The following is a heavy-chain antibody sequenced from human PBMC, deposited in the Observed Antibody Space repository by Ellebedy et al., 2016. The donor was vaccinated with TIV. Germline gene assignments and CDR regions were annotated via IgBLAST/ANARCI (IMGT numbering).Heavy chain of an antibody. J-gene: IGHJ5*02. CDR1: GFTLSNYW. V-gene: IGHV3-74*01. CDR2: INTDGSSA. Sequence: GESLKISXVASGFTLSNYWMFWVRQAPGKGLVWVSRINTDGSSASYADSVKGRFTISRDNAKNTLYLQMNSLRAEDTAVYYCARLGNDDYGPWGQGTLVTVSS. CDR3: ARLGNDDYGP. D-gene: IGHD4-17*01.